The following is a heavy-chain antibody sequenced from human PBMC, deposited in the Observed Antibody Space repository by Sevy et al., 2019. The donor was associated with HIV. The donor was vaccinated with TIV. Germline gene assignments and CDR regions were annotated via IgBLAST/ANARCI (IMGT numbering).Heavy chain of an antibody. CDR3: ARGRYCSGGGCYIDY. CDR1: GFIFSGYW. Sequence: GGSLRLSCAAPGFIFSGYWMTWVRQAPVKGLEWVANVKFDGSEKYYVDSVKGRFTISRDNAKNSLFLQMNSLRAADTAVYYCARGRYCSGGGCYIDYWGQGTLVTVSS. V-gene: IGHV3-7*01. CDR2: VKFDGSEK. D-gene: IGHD2-15*01. J-gene: IGHJ4*02.